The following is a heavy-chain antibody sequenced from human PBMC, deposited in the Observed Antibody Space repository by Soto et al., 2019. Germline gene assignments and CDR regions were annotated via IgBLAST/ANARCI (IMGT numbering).Heavy chain of an antibody. Sequence: PSETLTLTCAAHGAPFSRYYWSSIRQPPGKGLEWIGEINHSGSTNYNPSLKSRVTISVDTSKNQFSLKLSSVTAADTAVYYCARDATIAAAARKLDYWGQGTLVTVSS. J-gene: IGHJ4*02. CDR1: GAPFSRYY. CDR2: INHSGST. CDR3: ARDATIAAAARKLDY. D-gene: IGHD6-13*01. V-gene: IGHV4-34*01.